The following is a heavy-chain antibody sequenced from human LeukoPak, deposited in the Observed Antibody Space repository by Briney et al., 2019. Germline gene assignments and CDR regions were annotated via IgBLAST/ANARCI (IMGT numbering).Heavy chain of an antibody. J-gene: IGHJ6*02. Sequence: SETLSLTCTVSGGSMRSDYWSWIRQPPGKGLEWIGYIYYSGSTSYNPSLKSRVTISVDTSKNQFSLKLSSVTAADTAVYYCAREVQQLVFVYYYYHMDVWGQGTTVTVSS. D-gene: IGHD6-6*01. CDR2: IYYSGST. CDR3: AREVQQLVFVYYYYHMDV. CDR1: GGSMRSDY. V-gene: IGHV4-59*12.